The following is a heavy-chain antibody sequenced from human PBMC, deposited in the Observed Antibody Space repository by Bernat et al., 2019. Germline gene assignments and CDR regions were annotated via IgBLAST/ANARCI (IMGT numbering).Heavy chain of an antibody. D-gene: IGHD1/OR15-1a*01. CDR2: INRDGTTT. V-gene: IGHV3-74*01. CDR1: GFTFRDYW. Sequence: QPGGSLRLSCAASGFTFRDYWMDWVRQAPGKGPVWVSRINRDGTTTNYADSVKGRCTMSRDNAKNTVYLQMNSLRAEDTAVYYCVRDPNRRLDYWGQGTQVTVSP. CDR3: VRDPNRRLDY. J-gene: IGHJ4*02.